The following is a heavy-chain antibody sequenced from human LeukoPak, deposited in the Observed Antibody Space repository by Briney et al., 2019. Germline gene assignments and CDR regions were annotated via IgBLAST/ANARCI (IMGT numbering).Heavy chain of an antibody. CDR1: GGSFSGYY. Sequence: TSETLSLTCAVYGGSFSGYYWSWIRQPPGKGLEWIGEINHSGSTNYNPSLKSRVTISVDTSKNQFSLKLSSVTAADTAVYYCARDDSITIFRVVTSGWFDPWGQGTLVTVSS. CDR3: ARDDSITIFRVVTSGWFDP. V-gene: IGHV4-34*01. J-gene: IGHJ5*02. CDR2: INHSGST. D-gene: IGHD3-3*01.